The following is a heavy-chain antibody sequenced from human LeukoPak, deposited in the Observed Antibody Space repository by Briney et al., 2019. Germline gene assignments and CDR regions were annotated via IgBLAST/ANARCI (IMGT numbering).Heavy chain of an antibody. J-gene: IGHJ4*02. CDR2: INYSGST. V-gene: IGHV4-39*07. D-gene: IGHD1-26*01. CDR1: GASISSSDYY. CDR3: ARSQAYSGDY. Sequence: SETLSLTCSVSGASISSSDYYWGWIRQPPGKGLEWIGRINYSGSTYYNPSLKSRVTMSVDTSKNQFSLKLSSVTAADTAVYYCARSQAYSGDYWGQGTLVTVSS.